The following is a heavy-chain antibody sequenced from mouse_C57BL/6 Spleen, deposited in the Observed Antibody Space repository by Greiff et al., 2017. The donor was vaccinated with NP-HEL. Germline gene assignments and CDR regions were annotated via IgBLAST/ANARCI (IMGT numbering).Heavy chain of an antibody. CDR3: ARGDYYLNYFDY. Sequence: QVQLQQPGAELVKPGASVKLSCKASGYTFTSYWMQWVKQRPGQGLEWIGEIDPSDSYTNYNQKFKGKATLTVDTSSSTAYMQLSSLTSEDSAVYYCARGDYYLNYFDYWGQGTTLTVSS. CDR1: GYTFTSYW. D-gene: IGHD1-1*01. J-gene: IGHJ2*01. V-gene: IGHV1-50*01. CDR2: IDPSDSYT.